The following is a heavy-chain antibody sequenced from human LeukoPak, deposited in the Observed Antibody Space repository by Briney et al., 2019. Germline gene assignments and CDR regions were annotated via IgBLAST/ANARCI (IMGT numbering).Heavy chain of an antibody. CDR2: IYYSGST. Sequence: SETLSLTCTVSGGSISSYYWSWIRQPPGKGLAWIGYIYYSGSTNYNPSLKSRVTISVDTSKNQFSLKLSSVTAADTAVYYCARGGSGWMGFDYWGQGTLVTVSS. V-gene: IGHV4-59*01. CDR1: GGSISSYY. CDR3: ARGGSGWMGFDY. J-gene: IGHJ4*02. D-gene: IGHD6-19*01.